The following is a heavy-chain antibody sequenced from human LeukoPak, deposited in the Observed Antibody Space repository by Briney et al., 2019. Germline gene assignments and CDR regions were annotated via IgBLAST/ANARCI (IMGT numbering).Heavy chain of an antibody. CDR1: GYTFIDYY. J-gene: IGHJ4*02. D-gene: IGHD2-15*01. Sequence: GASVKVSCKASGYTFIDYYIHWVRQAAGQGLEWMGWNNPNSGATDYARKFQDRVTMTRDTSTNTAYMELSGLRSDDTAVYFCARVGGYCSGESCFDYWGQGTLVTVSS. V-gene: IGHV1-2*02. CDR2: NNPNSGAT. CDR3: ARVGGYCSGESCFDY.